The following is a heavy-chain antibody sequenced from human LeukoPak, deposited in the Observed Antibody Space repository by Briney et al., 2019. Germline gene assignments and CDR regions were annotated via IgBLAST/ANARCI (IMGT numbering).Heavy chain of an antibody. CDR2: IKQDGSEK. CDR1: GFTFSSYW. V-gene: IGHV3-7*01. Sequence: GGSLRLSCAASGFTFSSYWMSWVRQAPGKGLEWVANIKQDGSEKYYVDSVKGRFTISRDNAKNSLYLQMNSLRAEDTAVYYCARDLVVVTALLDAFDIWGQGTMVTVSS. J-gene: IGHJ3*02. D-gene: IGHD2-21*02. CDR3: ARDLVVVTALLDAFDI.